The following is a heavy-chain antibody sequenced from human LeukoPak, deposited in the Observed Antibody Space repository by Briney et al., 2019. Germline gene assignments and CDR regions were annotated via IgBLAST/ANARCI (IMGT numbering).Heavy chain of an antibody. CDR1: GYTFTGYY. CDR3: ARGRALLWFGELEGGYFDY. D-gene: IGHD3-10*01. V-gene: IGHV1-2*02. Sequence: GASVTVSFKASGYTFTGYYMHWVRQAPGQGLEWMGWINPNSGGTNYAQKFQGRVTMTRDTSISTAYMELSRLRSDDTAVYYCARGRALLWFGELEGGYFDYWGQGTLVTVSS. CDR2: INPNSGGT. J-gene: IGHJ4*02.